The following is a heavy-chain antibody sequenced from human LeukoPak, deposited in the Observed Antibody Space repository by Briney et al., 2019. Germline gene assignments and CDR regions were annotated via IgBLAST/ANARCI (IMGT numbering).Heavy chain of an antibody. D-gene: IGHD3-22*01. CDR3: ARHVGSSGYQSRFDY. Sequence: KASETLSLTCAVYGGSFSGYYWSWIRQPPGKGLEWIGEINHSGSTNYNPSLKSRVTISVDTSKNQFSLKLSSVTAADTAVYYCARHVGSSGYQSRFDYWGQGTLVTVSS. V-gene: IGHV4-34*01. CDR1: GGSFSGYY. J-gene: IGHJ4*02. CDR2: INHSGST.